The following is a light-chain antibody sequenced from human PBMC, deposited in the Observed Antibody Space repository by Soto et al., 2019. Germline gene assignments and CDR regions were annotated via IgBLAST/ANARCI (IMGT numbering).Light chain of an antibody. V-gene: IGLV1-44*01. CDR2: SND. CDR3: ATWADSLNEGV. CDR1: SSNIGSNA. J-gene: IGLJ2*01. Sequence: QSVLTQPPSASGTPGQRVTISCPGSSSNIGSNAVNWYQQLPGTAPKLLIYSNDQRPSGVPDRFSGSKSGTSASLAISGLQSEDEADYYCATWADSLNEGVFGGGTKLTVL.